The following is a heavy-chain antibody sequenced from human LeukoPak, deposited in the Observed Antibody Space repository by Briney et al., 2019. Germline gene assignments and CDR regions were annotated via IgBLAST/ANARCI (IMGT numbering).Heavy chain of an antibody. CDR3: ARSCRPNVVVPASASSAGYYYYYMDV. Sequence: PSETLSLTCAVYGGSFSGYYWSWIRQPPGKGLEWIGEINHSGSTNYNPSLKSRVTISVDTSKNQFSLKLSSVTAADTAVYYCARSCRPNVVVPASASSAGYYYYYMDVWGKGTTVTVSS. CDR1: GGSFSGYY. CDR2: INHSGST. D-gene: IGHD2-2*01. V-gene: IGHV4-34*01. J-gene: IGHJ6*03.